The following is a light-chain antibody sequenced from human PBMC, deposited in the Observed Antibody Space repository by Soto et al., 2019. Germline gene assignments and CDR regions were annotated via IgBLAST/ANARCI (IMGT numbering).Light chain of an antibody. CDR1: ESVSSSY. CDR3: QQYNSYSSWA. Sequence: EIVLTQSPGTLSLSPGERAPLSCRASESVSSSYLAWYQQKPGQAPRLLIYGASSRATGIPDRFSGSGSGTEFTLTISSLQPDDFATYYCQQYNSYSSWAFGQGTKV. CDR2: GAS. J-gene: IGKJ1*01. V-gene: IGKV3-20*01.